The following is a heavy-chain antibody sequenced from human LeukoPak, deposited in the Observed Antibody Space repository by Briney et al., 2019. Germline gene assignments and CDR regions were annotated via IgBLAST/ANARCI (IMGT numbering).Heavy chain of an antibody. J-gene: IGHJ4*02. CDR3: ARGRGITGTTSYFDY. D-gene: IGHD1-7*01. CDR2: IIPIFGTA. Sequence: SVKVSCKASGGTFSSYAISWVRQAPGQGLEWMGGIIPIFGTANYAQKSQGRVTITTDESTSTAYMELSSLRSEDTAVYYCARGRGITGTTSYFDYWGQGTLVTVSS. CDR1: GGTFSSYA. V-gene: IGHV1-69*05.